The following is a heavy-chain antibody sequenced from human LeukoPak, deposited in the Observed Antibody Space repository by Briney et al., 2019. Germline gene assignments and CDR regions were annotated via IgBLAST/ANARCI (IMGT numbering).Heavy chain of an antibody. Sequence: PGGSLRLSCAASGFTVSSYAMSWVRQAPGKGLEWVSAISVSGGSGYYADSVKGRFTISRDNSKNTLYLQMNSLRAEDTAVYYCAKGQYYYGSRDAFDIWGQGTMVTVSA. V-gene: IGHV3-23*01. CDR2: ISVSGGSG. J-gene: IGHJ3*02. D-gene: IGHD3-10*01. CDR1: GFTVSSYA. CDR3: AKGQYYYGSRDAFDI.